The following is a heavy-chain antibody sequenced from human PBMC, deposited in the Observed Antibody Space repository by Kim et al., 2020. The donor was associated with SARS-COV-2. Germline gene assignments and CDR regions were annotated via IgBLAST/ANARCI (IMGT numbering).Heavy chain of an antibody. V-gene: IGHV1-2*02. D-gene: IGHD3-10*01. Sequence: ASVKVSCKASGYTFTDYYIHWVRQAPGQGLEWMGWIHTKNGDTKSAQKFQGRVTMTRDTATSTAYLDLTRLTSEDTAVYYCVREAGGSSPLDLWGQGTL. CDR1: GYTFTDYY. J-gene: IGHJ5*02. CDR3: VREAGGSSPLDL. CDR2: IHTKNGDT.